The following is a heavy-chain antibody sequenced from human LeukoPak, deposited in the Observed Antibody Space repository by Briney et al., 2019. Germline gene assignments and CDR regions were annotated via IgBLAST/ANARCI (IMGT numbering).Heavy chain of an antibody. Sequence: GGSLRPSCAASGFTFSGSAMHWVRQASGKGLEWVGRIRSKANSYATAYAASVKGRFTISRDDSKNTAYLQMNSLKTEDTAVYYCTRLSVPAATNWFDPWGQGTLVTVSS. CDR3: TRLSVPAATNWFDP. CDR1: GFTFSGSA. CDR2: IRSKANSYAT. V-gene: IGHV3-73*01. D-gene: IGHD2-2*01. J-gene: IGHJ5*02.